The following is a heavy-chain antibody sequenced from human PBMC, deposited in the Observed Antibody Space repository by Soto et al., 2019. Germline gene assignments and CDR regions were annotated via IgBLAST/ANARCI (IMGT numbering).Heavy chain of an antibody. CDR2: IFQSGST. CDR1: GGTIRSPDW. J-gene: IGHJ5*02. V-gene: IGHV4-4*02. CDR3: ARGRGRYSSGWSWFDP. D-gene: IGHD6-19*01. Sequence: PSETLSLTCVVSGGTIRSPDWLTWFRQPPWKGLEWIGEIFQSGSTNYTPSLESRVTMSVDKSKNQFSLTLTSVTAADTAVYFCARGRGRYSSGWSWFDPWGQGILVTVSS.